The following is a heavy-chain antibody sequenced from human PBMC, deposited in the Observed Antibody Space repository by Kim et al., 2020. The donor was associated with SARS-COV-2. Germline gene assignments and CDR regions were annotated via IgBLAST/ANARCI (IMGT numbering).Heavy chain of an antibody. Sequence: DSVKGQFTICWDNAKTSLYLQKNSLRAEETAVYYCARSPYYGAGSPLDYWGQGTLVTVSS. V-gene: IGHV3-11*04. J-gene: IGHJ4*02. D-gene: IGHD3-10*01. CDR3: ARSPYYGAGSPLDY.